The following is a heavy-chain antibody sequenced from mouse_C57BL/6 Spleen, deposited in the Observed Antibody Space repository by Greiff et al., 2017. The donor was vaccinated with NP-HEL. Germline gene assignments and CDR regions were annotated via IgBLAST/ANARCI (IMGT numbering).Heavy chain of an antibody. V-gene: IGHV1-72*01. CDR3: ARGSYGYDGYDYAMDY. CDR1: GYTFTSYW. CDR2: IDPNSGGT. Sequence: QVQLQQPGAELVKPGASVKLSCKASGYTFTSYWMHWVKQRPGRGLEWIGRIDPNSGGTKYNEKFKSKATLTVDKPSSTAYMQLSSLTDADSAVYYGARGSYGYDGYDYAMDYWGQGTSVTVSS. D-gene: IGHD2-2*01. J-gene: IGHJ4*01.